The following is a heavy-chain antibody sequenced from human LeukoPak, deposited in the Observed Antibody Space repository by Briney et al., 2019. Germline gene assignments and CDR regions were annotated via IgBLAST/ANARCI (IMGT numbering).Heavy chain of an antibody. CDR3: ARAYSNWFDP. CDR1: GYSISSGYY. D-gene: IGHD4-11*01. J-gene: IGHJ5*02. V-gene: IGHV4-38-2*01. Sequence: SETLSLTCAVSGYSISSGYYWGWIRQPPGKGLEWLGSIYHSGSTHNNPSLKSRVTMSVDTSKNQFSLKLTSVTAADTAVYYCARAYSNWFDPWGQGTLVTVSS. CDR2: IYHSGST.